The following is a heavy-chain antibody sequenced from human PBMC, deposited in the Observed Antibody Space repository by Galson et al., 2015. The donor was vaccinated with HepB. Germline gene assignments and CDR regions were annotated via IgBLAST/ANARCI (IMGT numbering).Heavy chain of an antibody. J-gene: IGHJ4*02. CDR3: ASSEGPTCSGGSCYSGGSFDY. Sequence: SVKVSCKASGGTFSSYTISWVRQAPGQGLEWMGRIIPILGIANYAQKLQGRVTITADKSTSTAYMELSSLRSEDTAVYYCASSEGPTCSGGSCYSGGSFDYWGQGTLDTASS. V-gene: IGHV1-69*02. CDR1: GGTFSSYT. D-gene: IGHD2-15*01. CDR2: IIPILGIA.